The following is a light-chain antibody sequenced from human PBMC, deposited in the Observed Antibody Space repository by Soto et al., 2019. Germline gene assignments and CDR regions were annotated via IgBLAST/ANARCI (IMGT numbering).Light chain of an antibody. CDR1: QSVSSY. CDR2: DAS. CDR3: QQRSNWPPT. V-gene: IGKV3-11*01. J-gene: IGKJ2*01. Sequence: EIVLTPSPATLSLSPGERATLACRASQSVSSYLAWYQQKPGQAPRLLIYDASNRATGIPARFSGSGSGTDFTLTISSLEPEDFAVDYCQQRSNWPPTFGQGSKLELK.